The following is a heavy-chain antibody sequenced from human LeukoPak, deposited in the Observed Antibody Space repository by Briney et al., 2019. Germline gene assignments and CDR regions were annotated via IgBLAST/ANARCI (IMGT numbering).Heavy chain of an antibody. CDR3: ARDRPHDFWSDYIGAPDAFDI. CDR1: GGSISSSGYY. J-gene: IGHJ3*02. D-gene: IGHD3-3*01. Sequence: PSETLSLTCNVSGGSISSSGYYWNWIRQPPGKGLEWIGCIYHSGSTFYSPSLRSRVTISVDRSKNQFSLKLSSVTAADTAVYFCARDRPHDFWSDYIGAPDAFDIWGQGTTVTVSS. V-gene: IGHV4-30-2*01. CDR2: IYHSGST.